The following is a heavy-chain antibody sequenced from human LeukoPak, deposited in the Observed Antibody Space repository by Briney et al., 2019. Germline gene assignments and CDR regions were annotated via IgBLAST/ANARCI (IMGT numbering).Heavy chain of an antibody. Sequence: SGGSLRLSCAASGFTFSNAWMSWVRQAPGKGLEWVGRIKSKTDGGTTDYAAPVKGRFTISRDDSKSTLYLQMNSLKTEDTAVYYCTTAADDYGDYVGGNWFDPWGQGTLVTVSS. J-gene: IGHJ5*02. D-gene: IGHD4-17*01. CDR2: IKSKTDGGTT. CDR3: TTAADDYGDYVGGNWFDP. V-gene: IGHV3-15*01. CDR1: GFTFSNAW.